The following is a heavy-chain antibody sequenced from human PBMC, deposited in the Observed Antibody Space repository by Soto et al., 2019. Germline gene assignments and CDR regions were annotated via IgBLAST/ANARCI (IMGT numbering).Heavy chain of an antibody. CDR3: ARSPTPSGSSPPGLSYYYYGVDV. Sequence: PSQTLSLACAISGDSVSSNSAAWNWIRQSPSRGLEWLGRTYYRSKWYSDYASSVKSRIIIKPDTPQNQFSLQLNSVTPEDTAVYYCARSPTPSGSSPPGLSYYYYGVDVWGQGTTVTVSS. D-gene: IGHD1-26*01. V-gene: IGHV6-1*01. CDR1: GDSVSSNSAA. J-gene: IGHJ6*02. CDR2: TYYRSKWYS.